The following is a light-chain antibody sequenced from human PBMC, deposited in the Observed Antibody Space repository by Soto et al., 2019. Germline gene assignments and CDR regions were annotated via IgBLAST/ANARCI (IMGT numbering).Light chain of an antibody. Sequence: EIVMTQSPATLSVSQGERVTLSCRASQSVDSNLAWYQQRPGQAPRLLIFGASIRATGIPARFSGRGSGTEFTLTISSLHSEDFAVYYCQEYSGWPPLYTFGRGTKLDI. CDR3: QEYSGWPPLYT. CDR1: QSVDSN. J-gene: IGKJ2*01. CDR2: GAS. V-gene: IGKV3-15*01.